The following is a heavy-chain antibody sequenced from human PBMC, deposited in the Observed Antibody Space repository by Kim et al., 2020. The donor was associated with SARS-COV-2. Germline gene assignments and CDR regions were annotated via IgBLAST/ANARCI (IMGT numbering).Heavy chain of an antibody. J-gene: IGHJ3*02. CDR1: GGSISSGGYY. D-gene: IGHD3-22*01. V-gene: IGHV4-31*03. Sequence: SETLSLSCTVSGGSISSGGYYWSWIRPHPGKGLEWIGYIYYSGSTYYNPSLKSRVTISVDTSKNQFFLKLSSVTAADTAVYYCASAQNTYYYDSIGYYPHAFDIWGQGTMVTVSS. CDR2: IYYSGST. CDR3: ASAQNTYYYDSIGYYPHAFDI.